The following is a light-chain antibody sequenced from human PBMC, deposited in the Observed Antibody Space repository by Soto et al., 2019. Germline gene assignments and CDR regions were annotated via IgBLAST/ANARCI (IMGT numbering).Light chain of an antibody. V-gene: IGKV3D-15*01. J-gene: IGKJ5*01. Sequence: EIVMTQSPATLSVSSGERATLSCMASQSVSSDLAWYHQRPGQAPRLLIYGASTRAAGIPDRFSGSGSGTDFTLTITRLEPEDSAVYFCQQYTGPPTTFGQGTRLEIK. CDR3: QQYTGPPTT. CDR1: QSVSSD. CDR2: GAS.